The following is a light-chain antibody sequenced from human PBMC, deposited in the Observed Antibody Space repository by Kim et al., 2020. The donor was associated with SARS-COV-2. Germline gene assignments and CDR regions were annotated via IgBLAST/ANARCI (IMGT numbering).Light chain of an antibody. Sequence: ELTQPPSASGTPGQRVTISCSGSSSNIGSNYVYWYQQLPGTAPKLLIYKNNQRPSGVPDRFSGSKSGTSASLAISGLRSEDEADYYCAAWDDSLSGPVFGGGTQLTVL. J-gene: IGLJ2*01. V-gene: IGLV1-47*01. CDR1: SSNIGSNY. CDR3: AAWDDSLSGPV. CDR2: KNN.